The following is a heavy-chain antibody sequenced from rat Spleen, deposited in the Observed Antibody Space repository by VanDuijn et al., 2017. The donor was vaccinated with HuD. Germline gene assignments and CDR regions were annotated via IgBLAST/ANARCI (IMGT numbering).Heavy chain of an antibody. D-gene: IGHD1-9*01. CDR2: ISTGGGNT. CDR3: TRAVHTMAPFAY. Sequence: EVQLVESGGGLVQPGRSMKLSCAASGLSFSNYDMAWVRQAPTKGLEWVASISTGGGNTYYPDSVKGRFTISRDNAKSTLYLQMNSLRSEDTATYYCTRAVHTMAPFAYWGQGTLVTVSS. CDR1: GLSFSNYD. V-gene: IGHV5-25*01. J-gene: IGHJ3*01.